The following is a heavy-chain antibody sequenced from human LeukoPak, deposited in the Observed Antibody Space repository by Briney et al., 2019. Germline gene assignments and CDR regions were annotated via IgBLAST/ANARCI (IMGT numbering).Heavy chain of an antibody. CDR2: INPNSGGT. D-gene: IGHD2-2*01. J-gene: IGHJ5*02. Sequence: GASVKVSCKASGYTFTGYYMHWVRQAPGQGLEWMGWINPNSGGTNYAQKFQGRVTMTRDTSISTAYMELSRLRSDDTAVYYCARDQRSTSNWFDPWGQGTLVTVSS. CDR3: ARDQRSTSNWFDP. V-gene: IGHV1-2*02. CDR1: GYTFTGYY.